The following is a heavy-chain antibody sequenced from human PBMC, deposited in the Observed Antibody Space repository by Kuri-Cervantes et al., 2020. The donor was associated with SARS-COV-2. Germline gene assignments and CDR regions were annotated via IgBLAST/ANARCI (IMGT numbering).Heavy chain of an antibody. D-gene: IGHD2-8*01. J-gene: IGHJ3*01. Sequence: SVKVSCKVSGYTLRELSIHWVRQAPGVGLEWMGGSHPEHGETVYAQKFQGRVTMTEDSSADTAYMELSSLRSEDTAVYYCSTDRALMIYAPGAFDVWGQGTRVTVSS. CDR2: SHPEHGET. CDR1: GYTLRELS. CDR3: STDRALMIYAPGAFDV. V-gene: IGHV1-24*01.